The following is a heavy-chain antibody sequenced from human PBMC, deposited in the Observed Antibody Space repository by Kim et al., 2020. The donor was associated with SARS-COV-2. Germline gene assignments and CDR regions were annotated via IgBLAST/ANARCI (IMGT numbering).Heavy chain of an antibody. V-gene: IGHV3-48*03. CDR1: GFTFSSYE. J-gene: IGHJ4*02. CDR2: ISSSGSTI. Sequence: GGSLRLSCAASGFTFSSYEMNWVRQAPGKGLEWVSYISSSGSTIYYADSVKGRFTISRDNAKNSLYLQMNSLRAEDTAVYYCARDRFSYYDSSGYYDYWGQRTLVTVSS. CDR3: ARDRFSYYDSSGYYDY. D-gene: IGHD3-22*01.